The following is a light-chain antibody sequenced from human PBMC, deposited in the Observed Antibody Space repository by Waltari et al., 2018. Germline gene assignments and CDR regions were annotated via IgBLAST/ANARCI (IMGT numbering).Light chain of an antibody. CDR2: DND. CDR1: NSNMVTIH. Sequence: QSVLTQPPSVYAAPGHTVTIPCSGSNSNMVTIHASWYRQVPGRPPTLLIYDNDSRPSEIPDRFSGSKSGTSATLDITGLQTGDEAGYYCATWDSGPKAVVFGGGTRLTVL. CDR3: ATWDSGPKAVV. V-gene: IGLV1-51*01. J-gene: IGLJ2*01.